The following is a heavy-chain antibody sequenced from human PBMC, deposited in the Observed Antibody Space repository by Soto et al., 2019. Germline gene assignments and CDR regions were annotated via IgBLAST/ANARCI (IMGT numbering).Heavy chain of an antibody. D-gene: IGHD2-21*02. V-gene: IGHV1-46*01. J-gene: IGHJ4*02. Sequence: ASVKVSCKTSGYPFTDYFIHWERQAPGQGLEWMGIISLYHHSTSYAQKFQGRLTVTADTSTTTVYMDLSSLTSEDSAVYWCARELYSCGGDCPYYMDYWGQGTLVTVSS. CDR1: GYPFTDYF. CDR3: ARELYSCGGDCPYYMDY. CDR2: ISLYHHST.